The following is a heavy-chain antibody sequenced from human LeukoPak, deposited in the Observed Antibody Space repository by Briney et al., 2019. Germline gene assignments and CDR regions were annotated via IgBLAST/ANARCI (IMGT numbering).Heavy chain of an antibody. CDR1: GFTFSSYN. V-gene: IGHV3-48*04. Sequence: GGSLRLSCAASGFTFSSYNMNWVRQAPGKGLEWVSYISSSSRTIYYADSVKGRFTISRDNAKNSLYLQMNSLRAEDTAVYYCARGPFWSGYYPIDYWDQGTLVTVSS. D-gene: IGHD3-3*01. CDR2: ISSSSRTI. CDR3: ARGPFWSGYYPIDY. J-gene: IGHJ4*02.